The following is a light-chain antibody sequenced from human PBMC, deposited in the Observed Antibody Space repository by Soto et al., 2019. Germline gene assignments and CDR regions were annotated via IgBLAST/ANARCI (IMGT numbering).Light chain of an antibody. Sequence: QSALTQPPSASGSPGQSITISCTGTSSDVGGYNYVSWYQQHPGSAPKLIIHEVNKRPSGVPDRFSGSKSGNTASLTVTGLQAEYEADYYCSSYAGSNILVFGEGTKLTVL. CDR3: SSYAGSNILV. CDR2: EVN. CDR1: SSDVGGYNY. V-gene: IGLV2-8*01. J-gene: IGLJ2*01.